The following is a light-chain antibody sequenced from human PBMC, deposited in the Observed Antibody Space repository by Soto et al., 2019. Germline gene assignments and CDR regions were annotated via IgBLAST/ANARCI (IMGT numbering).Light chain of an antibody. CDR3: QQANSFPIT. Sequence: DIQMTQSPSSVSASVGDRVTITCRASQGIRSWLAWYQQKPGKAPKLLIYDVSSLQSGVPSRFSGSGSGTDFTLTISSLQPEDFATYYCQQANSFPITFGQGTRLEIK. CDR1: QGIRSW. J-gene: IGKJ5*01. CDR2: DVS. V-gene: IGKV1D-12*01.